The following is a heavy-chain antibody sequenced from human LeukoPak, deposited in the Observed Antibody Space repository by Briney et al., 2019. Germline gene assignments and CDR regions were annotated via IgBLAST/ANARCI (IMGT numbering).Heavy chain of an antibody. CDR1: GFPLSSYA. V-gene: IGHV3-23*01. CDR2: ISSGFTT. CDR3: AKDFSQEGSHSVDY. J-gene: IGHJ4*02. Sequence: GGSLRLSCAASGFPLSSYAMSWVRQAPGKGLEWVSGISSGFTTYYADSVKGRFIISRDNSKDTLHLQMNSLRAEDTAVYYCAKDFSQEGSHSVDYWGQGTLVTVSS. D-gene: IGHD1-26*01.